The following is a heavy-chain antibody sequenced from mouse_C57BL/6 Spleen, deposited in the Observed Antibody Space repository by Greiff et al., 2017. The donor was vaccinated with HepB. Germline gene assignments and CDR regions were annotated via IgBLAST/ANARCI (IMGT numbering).Heavy chain of an antibody. D-gene: IGHD2-3*01. CDR3: ARAGDGYYPAWFAY. V-gene: IGHV5-6*02. CDR2: ISSGGSYT. Sequence: DVKLQESGGDLVKPGGSLKLSCAASGFTFSSYGMSWVRQTPDKRLEWVATISSGGSYTYYPDSVKGRFTISRDNAKNTLYLQMSSLKSEDTAMYYGARAGDGYYPAWFAYWGQGTLVTVSA. J-gene: IGHJ3*01. CDR1: GFTFSSYG.